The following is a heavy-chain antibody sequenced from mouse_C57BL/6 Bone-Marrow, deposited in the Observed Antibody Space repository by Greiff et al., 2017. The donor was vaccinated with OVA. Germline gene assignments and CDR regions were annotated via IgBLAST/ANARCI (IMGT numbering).Heavy chain of an antibody. Sequence: EVQLVESGGGLVKPGGSLKLSCAASGFTFSSYTMSWVRQTPEKRLEWVATISGGGGNTYYPDSVKGRFTISRDNAKNTLYLQMSSLRSEDTALYYCARPQYGNYWYFDVWGTGTTVTVSS. CDR3: ARPQYGNYWYFDV. CDR1: GFTFSSYT. CDR2: ISGGGGNT. D-gene: IGHD2-10*02. V-gene: IGHV5-9*01. J-gene: IGHJ1*03.